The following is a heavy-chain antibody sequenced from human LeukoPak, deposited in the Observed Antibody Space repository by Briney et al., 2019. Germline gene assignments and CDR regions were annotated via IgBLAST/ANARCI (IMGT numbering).Heavy chain of an antibody. CDR1: GYTFTAYY. CDR3: ARVPLDY. V-gene: IGHV1-2*02. Sequence: ASVKVSCKASGYTFTAYYLHWVRQAPGQGLEWMGWIYPKNGDTNFAQKFQGRVTMTRDTSITTTYMELNRLRSDDTAVYYCARVPLDYWGQGTLVTVSS. CDR2: IYPKNGDT. J-gene: IGHJ4*02.